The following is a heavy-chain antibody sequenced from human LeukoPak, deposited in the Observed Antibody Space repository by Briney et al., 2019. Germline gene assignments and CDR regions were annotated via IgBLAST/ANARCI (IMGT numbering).Heavy chain of an antibody. V-gene: IGHV3-66*01. Sequence: GGSLRLSCAASGFTFSSYAMSWVRQAPGKGLEWVSVIYSGGSTYYADSVKGRFTISRDNSKNTLYLQMNSLRAEDTAVYYCARDSGSGYDFWSGYFDYWGQGTLVTVSS. CDR1: GFTFSSYA. D-gene: IGHD3-3*01. CDR2: IYSGGST. CDR3: ARDSGSGYDFWSGYFDY. J-gene: IGHJ4*02.